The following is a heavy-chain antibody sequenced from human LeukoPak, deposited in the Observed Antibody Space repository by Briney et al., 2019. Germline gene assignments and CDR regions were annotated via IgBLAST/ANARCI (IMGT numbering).Heavy chain of an antibody. CDR1: GGTSSSYA. D-gene: IGHD4-17*01. Sequence: RASVKVSCKASGGTSSSYAISWVRQAPGQGLEWMGRIIPILGIANYAQRFQGRVTITADKSTSTAYMELSSLRSEDTAVYYCARGLENYGDYTWGQGTLVTVSS. J-gene: IGHJ5*02. CDR3: ARGLENYGDYT. V-gene: IGHV1-69*04. CDR2: IIPILGIA.